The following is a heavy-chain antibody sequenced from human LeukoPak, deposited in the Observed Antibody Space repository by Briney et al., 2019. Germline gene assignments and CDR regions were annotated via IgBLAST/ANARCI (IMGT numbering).Heavy chain of an antibody. CDR2: ISGSGGST. D-gene: IGHD3-22*01. J-gene: IGHJ4*02. V-gene: IGHV3-23*01. CDR3: AKSPRGYYDSSGYYYIDY. Sequence: GGSLRLSCAASGFTFSSYGMHWVRQAPGKGLEWVSAISGSGGSTYYADSVKGRFTISRDNSKNTLYLQMNSLRAEDTAVYYCAKSPRGYYDSSGYYYIDYWGQGTLVTVSS. CDR1: GFTFSSYG.